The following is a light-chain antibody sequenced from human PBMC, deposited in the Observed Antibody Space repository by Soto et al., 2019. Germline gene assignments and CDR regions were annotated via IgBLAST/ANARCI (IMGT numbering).Light chain of an antibody. J-gene: IGKJ1*01. CDR1: QSVSSSY. Sequence: EIVLTQSPGTLSLSPGERATLSCRASQSVSSSYLVWYQQKVGQAPRLLIYDASSRATGTPDRFSGSGSGTDFTLTISRLEPEDFALYYCQQYGSAWTFGQGTKVEIK. CDR2: DAS. CDR3: QQYGSAWT. V-gene: IGKV3-20*01.